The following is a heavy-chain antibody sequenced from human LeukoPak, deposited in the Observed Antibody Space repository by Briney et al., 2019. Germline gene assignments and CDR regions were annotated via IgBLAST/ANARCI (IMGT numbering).Heavy chain of an antibody. CDR2: INPNSGGT. CDR1: GYTFTGYN. J-gene: IGHJ6*03. V-gene: IGHV1-2*02. Sequence: ASVKVSCKSSGYTFTGYNMHWVRQAPGQGLEWMGWINPNSGGTNYAQKFQGRVTMTRDTSISTAYMELSRLRSDDTAVYYCARAFAMAGTGGNYYYYYMDVWGKGTTVTVSS. D-gene: IGHD6-19*01. CDR3: ARAFAMAGTGGNYYYYYMDV.